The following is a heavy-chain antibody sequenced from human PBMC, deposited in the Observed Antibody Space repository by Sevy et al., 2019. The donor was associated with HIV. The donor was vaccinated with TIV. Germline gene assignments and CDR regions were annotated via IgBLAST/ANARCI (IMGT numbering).Heavy chain of an antibody. CDR1: GYNFNNYG. V-gene: IGHV1-18*01. CDR3: ARTTYCSTTSCYNGYPDY. D-gene: IGHD2-2*02. CDR2: INVYNGNT. J-gene: IGHJ4*02. Sequence: ASVKVSCKASGYNFNNYGVSWVRQAPGQWLEWLGWINVYNGNTNYAQKVQGRATMTTDTSTNTAYMELRSLRSDDTAVYYCARTTYCSTTSCYNGYPDYWGQGTLVTVSS.